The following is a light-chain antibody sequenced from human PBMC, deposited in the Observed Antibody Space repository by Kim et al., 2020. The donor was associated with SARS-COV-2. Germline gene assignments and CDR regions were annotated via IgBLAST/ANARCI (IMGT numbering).Light chain of an antibody. V-gene: IGLV3-1*01. CDR1: GLGDKY. Sequence: VSQGQKGSINCSGDGLGDKYASWYQQKPGQSPVRVIYQDNKRPSGTPERFSGSNAGNTATLTISGTQAVDEADFFCLAWDSSTVVFGGGTQLTVL. CDR3: LAWDSSTVV. CDR2: QDN. J-gene: IGLJ2*01.